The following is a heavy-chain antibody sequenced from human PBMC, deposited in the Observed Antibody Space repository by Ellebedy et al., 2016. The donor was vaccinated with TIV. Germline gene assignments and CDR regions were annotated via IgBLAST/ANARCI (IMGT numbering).Heavy chain of an antibody. J-gene: IGHJ3*02. D-gene: IGHD3-10*01. CDR1: GLTVSSNS. V-gene: IGHV3-53*01. CDR3: AREWGYGSGSNDAFDI. Sequence: PGGSLRLSCAASGLTVSSNSMSWVRQAPGNGLEWVSIIYSGGRTYYADSVKGRFTISRDNSQNTLYLQLNSLRAEDTDVYYCAREWGYGSGSNDAFDIWGQGTMVTVSS. CDR2: IYSGGRT.